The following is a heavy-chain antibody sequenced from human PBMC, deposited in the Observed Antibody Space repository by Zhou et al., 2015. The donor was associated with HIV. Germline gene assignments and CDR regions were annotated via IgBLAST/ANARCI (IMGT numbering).Heavy chain of an antibody. CDR1: GGTFITYA. CDR3: AKGGSGTLGIYYYYYGMDV. Sequence: QLQLVQSGAELKKPGSSVKVSCKASGGTFITYAINWMRQAPGQGLEWMGGITPIFGSTNYAQKFQGRVTITADESTSTAYMELSSLRSEDTAVYYCAKGGSGTLGIYYYYYGMDVWGQGTTVTVSS. D-gene: IGHD3-10*01. J-gene: IGHJ6*02. CDR2: ITPIFGST. V-gene: IGHV1-69*01.